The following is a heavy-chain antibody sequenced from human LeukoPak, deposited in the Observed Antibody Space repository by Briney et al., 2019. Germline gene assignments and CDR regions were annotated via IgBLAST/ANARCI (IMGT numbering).Heavy chain of an antibody. CDR2: ISPGDSDT. CDR3: ARRRKSSSSSSGWFDP. D-gene: IGHD6-6*01. Sequence: GESLKISCKGSGFSFTNYWIAWVRQMPGKGLEWMGIISPGDSDTRYSPSFQGQVTISADKSIITAYLQRSSLRASDTAMYYSARRRKSSSSSSGWFDPWGQGALVTVSS. V-gene: IGHV5-51*01. CDR1: GFSFTNYW. J-gene: IGHJ5*02.